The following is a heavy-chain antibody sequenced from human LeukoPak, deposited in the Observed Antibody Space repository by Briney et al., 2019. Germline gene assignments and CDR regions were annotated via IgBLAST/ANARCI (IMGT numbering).Heavy chain of an antibody. Sequence: GESLKISCKGSGYSFTSYWIGWVRQMPGKGLEWMGIIYPGDSDTRYSPSFQGQVTISADKSISTAYPQWSSLKASDTAMYYCARLPPRYYDFWSGYPHHFDYWGQGTLVTVSS. CDR3: ARLPPRYYDFWSGYPHHFDY. D-gene: IGHD3-3*01. CDR2: IYPGDSDT. J-gene: IGHJ4*02. CDR1: GYSFTSYW. V-gene: IGHV5-51*01.